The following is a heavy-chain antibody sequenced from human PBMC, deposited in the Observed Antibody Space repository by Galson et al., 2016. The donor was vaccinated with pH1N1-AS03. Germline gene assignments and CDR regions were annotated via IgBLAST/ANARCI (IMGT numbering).Heavy chain of an antibody. CDR2: TSYDERSK. CDR1: GFSFNSV. J-gene: IGHJ3*02. V-gene: IGHV3-30*14. D-gene: IGHD4-23*01. Sequence: SLRLSCAAFGFSFNSVMHWVRQAPGKGLEWVALTSYDERSKIYPDSVKGRFTISRDNSKNTLYLQMNSLRAEDTAVYYCARVTVINSISRAFDIWGQGTKVTVSS. CDR3: ARVTVINSISRAFDI.